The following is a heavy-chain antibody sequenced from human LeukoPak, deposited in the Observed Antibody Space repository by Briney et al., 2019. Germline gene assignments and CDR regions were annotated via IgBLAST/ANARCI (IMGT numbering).Heavy chain of an antibody. CDR1: GGTFSSYA. Sequence: SVKVSCKASGGTFSSYAISWVRQAPGQGLEWMGGIIPIFGTANYAQKFQGRVTITADESTSTAYMELSSLRSEDTAVYYCARPPRIAAAGRNWFDPWGQGTLVTVSS. V-gene: IGHV1-69*13. D-gene: IGHD6-13*01. J-gene: IGHJ5*02. CDR3: ARPPRIAAAGRNWFDP. CDR2: IIPIFGTA.